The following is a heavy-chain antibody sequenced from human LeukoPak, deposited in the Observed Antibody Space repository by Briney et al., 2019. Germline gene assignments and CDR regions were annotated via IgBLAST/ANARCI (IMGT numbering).Heavy chain of an antibody. CDR2: IYTSGST. D-gene: IGHD6-6*01. CDR1: GGSISSYY. V-gene: IGHV4-4*07. CDR3: ARVVMAARGPPWYAFDI. J-gene: IGHJ3*02. Sequence: SETLSLTCTVSGGSISSYYWSWVRQPAGKGLEWIGRIYTSGSTNYNPSLKSRVTMSVDTSKNQFSLKLSSVTAADTAVYYCARVVMAARGPPWYAFDIWGQGTMVTVSS.